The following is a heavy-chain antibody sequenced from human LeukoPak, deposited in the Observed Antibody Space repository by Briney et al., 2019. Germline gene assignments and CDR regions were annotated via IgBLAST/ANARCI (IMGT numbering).Heavy chain of an antibody. Sequence: PSETLSLTCVVYGGSFTANYWSWVRQPPGKGLEWVGEVYHTGATNYSPSLKSRVTVSADTSKNQFSLKLKSVTAADTAVYYCARINDFWSGPTLDVWGQGTTVTVSS. CDR2: VYHTGAT. D-gene: IGHD3-3*01. J-gene: IGHJ6*02. CDR1: GGSFTANY. CDR3: ARINDFWSGPTLDV. V-gene: IGHV4-34*01.